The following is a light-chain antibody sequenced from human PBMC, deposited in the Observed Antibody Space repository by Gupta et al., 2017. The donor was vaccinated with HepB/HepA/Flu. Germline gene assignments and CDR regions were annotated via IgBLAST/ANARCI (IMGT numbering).Light chain of an antibody. CDR2: LGS. CDR3: MQALQTPT. CDR1: QSLLHRNGYNY. V-gene: IGKV2-28*01. J-gene: IGKJ5*01. Sequence: IAMTQSPLPLPVTPGEPASISCRSSQSLLHRNGYNYLDWYLQKPGQSPHLLIYLGSNRASGVPDRFSGSGSGTDFTLKISRVEAEDVGVYYCMQALQTPTFGQGTRLEIK.